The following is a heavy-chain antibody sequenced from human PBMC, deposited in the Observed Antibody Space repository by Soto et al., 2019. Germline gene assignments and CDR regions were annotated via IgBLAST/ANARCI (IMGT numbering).Heavy chain of an antibody. V-gene: IGHV3-33*01. CDR3: AREMATKVFDY. Sequence: GGSLRLSCAASAFRGPTYYYHSVSQAPGKGLEWVAVIWYDGSNKYNADSVKGRFTISRDNSTNTLYLQMNSMRAEDTAVYYCAREMATKVFDYWGQGTLVTVSA. J-gene: IGHJ4*02. CDR1: AFRGPTYY. D-gene: IGHD5-12*01. CDR2: IWYDGSNK.